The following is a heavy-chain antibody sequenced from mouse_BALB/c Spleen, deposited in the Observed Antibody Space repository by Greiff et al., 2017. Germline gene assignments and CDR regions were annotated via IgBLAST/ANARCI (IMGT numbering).Heavy chain of an antibody. CDR3: AREGPYYGSSYGAY. CDR1: GYSITSGYY. Sequence: VQLQESGPGLVKPSQSLSLTCSVTGYSITSGYYWNWIRQFPGNKLEWMGYISYDGSNNYNPSLKNRISITRDTSKNQFFLKLNSVTTEDTATYYCAREGPYYGSSYGAYWGQGTLVTVSA. V-gene: IGHV3-6*02. D-gene: IGHD1-1*01. J-gene: IGHJ3*01. CDR2: ISYDGSN.